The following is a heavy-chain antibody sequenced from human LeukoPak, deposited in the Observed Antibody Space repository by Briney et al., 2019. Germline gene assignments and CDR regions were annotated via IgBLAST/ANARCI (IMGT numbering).Heavy chain of an antibody. J-gene: IGHJ4*02. Sequence: AGRSLRLSCAASGFTFSSYGMHWVRQAPGKGLEWVAVIWYDGSNKYYADSVKGRFTISRDNSKNTLYLQMNSLRAEDTAVYYCAKDKKPSAFFDYWGQGTLVTVSS. V-gene: IGHV3-33*06. CDR1: GFTFSSYG. CDR3: AKDKKPSAFFDY. CDR2: IWYDGSNK.